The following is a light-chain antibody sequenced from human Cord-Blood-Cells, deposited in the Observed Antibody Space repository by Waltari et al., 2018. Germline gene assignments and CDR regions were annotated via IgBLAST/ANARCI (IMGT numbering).Light chain of an antibody. J-gene: IGLJ2*01. V-gene: IGLV2-11*01. CDR3: CSYAGSYTLV. CDR1: SSDVGGYNY. CDR2: DVS. Sequence: QSALTQPRSVSGSPGQSVTISCTGTSSDVGGYNYVSWYQQHPGKAPKLMIYDVSTRPSGDPDRFSGAKSGNAASLTISGLQAEDEADYYCCSYAGSYTLVFGGGTKLTVL.